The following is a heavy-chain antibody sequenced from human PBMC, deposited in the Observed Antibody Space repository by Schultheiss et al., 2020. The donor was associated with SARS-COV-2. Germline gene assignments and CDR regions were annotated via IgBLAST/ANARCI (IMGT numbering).Heavy chain of an antibody. J-gene: IGHJ5*02. CDR3: ARGNSGYDP. V-gene: IGHV4-39*01. CDR2: IYYSGST. CDR1: GGSISSSSYY. Sequence: GSLRLSCTVSGGSISSSSYYWGWIRQPPGKGLEWIGSIYYSGSTYYNPSLKSRVTISVDTSKNQFSLKLSSVTAADTAVYYCARGNSGYDPWGQGTLVTVSS. D-gene: IGHD5-12*01.